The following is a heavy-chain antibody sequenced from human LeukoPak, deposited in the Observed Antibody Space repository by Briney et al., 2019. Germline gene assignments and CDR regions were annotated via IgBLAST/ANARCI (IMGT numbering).Heavy chain of an antibody. CDR3: ARDFSGYGAY. Sequence: GGSLRLSCAASGFTFSSYSMNWVRQAPGKGLEWVSSISSSSSYIYYADSVKGRFTISRDSAKNSLYLQMNSLRAEDTAVYYCARDFSGYGAYWGQGTLVTVSS. CDR2: ISSSSSYI. CDR1: GFTFSSYS. D-gene: IGHD5-12*01. J-gene: IGHJ4*02. V-gene: IGHV3-21*01.